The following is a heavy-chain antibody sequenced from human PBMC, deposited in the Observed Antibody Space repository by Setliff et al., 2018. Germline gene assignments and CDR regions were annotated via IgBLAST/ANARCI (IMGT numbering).Heavy chain of an antibody. CDR3: VRAFWTYSAFDI. CDR1: GFTFSTYS. Sequence: PGGSLRLSCAASGFTFSTYSMNWVRQAPGKGLEWVSYISSSSSPIYYADSVKGRFTISRDNAKNSLYLQMNSLRAEDTAVYYCVRAFWTYSAFDIWGQGTMVTVSS. J-gene: IGHJ3*02. CDR2: ISSSSSPI. D-gene: IGHD5-12*01. V-gene: IGHV3-48*01.